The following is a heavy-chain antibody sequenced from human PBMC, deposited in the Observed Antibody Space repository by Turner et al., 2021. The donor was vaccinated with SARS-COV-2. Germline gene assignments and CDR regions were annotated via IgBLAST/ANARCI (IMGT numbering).Heavy chain of an antibody. CDR2: IYSGGST. Sequence: EVQLVETGGGLIQPGGSLILPCAASGFTVSSNYMSWVRQAPGKGLEWVSVIYSGGSTYYADSVKGRFTISRDNSKNTLYLQMNSLRAEDTAVYYCARGPHPRGFDYWGQGTLVTVSS. CDR3: ARGPHPRGFDY. V-gene: IGHV3-53*02. CDR1: GFTVSSNY. J-gene: IGHJ4*02. D-gene: IGHD3-10*01.